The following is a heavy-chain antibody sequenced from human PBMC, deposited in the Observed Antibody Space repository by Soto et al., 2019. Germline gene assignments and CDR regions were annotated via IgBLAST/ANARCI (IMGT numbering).Heavy chain of an antibody. CDR3: ARTWGTTVTLFDY. CDR2: IYYSGST. Sequence: SETLSLTCTVSGGSISSYYWSWIRQPPGKGLEWIGYIYYSGSTNYNPSLKSRVTISVDTSKNQFSLKLSSVTAADTAVYYCARTWGTTVTLFDYWGQGTLVTVSS. CDR1: GGSISSYY. J-gene: IGHJ4*02. V-gene: IGHV4-59*01. D-gene: IGHD4-17*01.